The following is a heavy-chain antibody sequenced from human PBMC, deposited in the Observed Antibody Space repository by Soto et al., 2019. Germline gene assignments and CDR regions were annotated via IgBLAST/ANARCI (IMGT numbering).Heavy chain of an antibody. J-gene: IGHJ4*02. V-gene: IGHV4-30-2*01. CDR1: GVSISDGGDS. D-gene: IGHD5-12*01. CDR3: ARSPFCGSKSHFDY. Sequence: QLQLQESGSGLVKPSQTLSLNCAVSGVSISDGGDSWSWIRQPPGKGLEWIGYTHVSGDTYYNPSLTGRVTLSVDRSRNQFSLNLRSMTAADTAVYYCARSPFCGSKSHFDYWGQGTLVSVSS. CDR2: THVSGDT.